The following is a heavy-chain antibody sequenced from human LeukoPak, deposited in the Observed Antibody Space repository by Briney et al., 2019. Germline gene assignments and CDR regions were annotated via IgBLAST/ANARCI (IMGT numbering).Heavy chain of an antibody. Sequence: ASVKVSCKAPGHTFTNFYMHWVRQAPGQGLEWMAIINPSGSSTNYAQKFQGRITMTRDTSTSTVYMKLNSLRSEDTAVYYCAREKTSGAFDYWGQGTPVTVSS. J-gene: IGHJ4*02. V-gene: IGHV1-46*01. CDR2: INPSGSST. CDR1: GHTFTNFY. CDR3: AREKTSGAFDY. D-gene: IGHD1-26*01.